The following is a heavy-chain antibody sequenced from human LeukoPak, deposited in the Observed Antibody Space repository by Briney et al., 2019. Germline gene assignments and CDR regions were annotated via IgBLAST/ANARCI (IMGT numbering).Heavy chain of an antibody. Sequence: SVKVSCKATVGTFISYAINWVRQAPAQGLEWMGRIIPMLGIANYEQKFQGRVTITADKSTSTAYMELSSLRSEDTAVYYCARDLVVLGGDIWGQGTMVTVSS. V-gene: IGHV1-69*04. J-gene: IGHJ3*02. CDR3: ARDLVVLGGDI. CDR1: VGTFISYA. D-gene: IGHD2-2*01. CDR2: IIPMLGIA.